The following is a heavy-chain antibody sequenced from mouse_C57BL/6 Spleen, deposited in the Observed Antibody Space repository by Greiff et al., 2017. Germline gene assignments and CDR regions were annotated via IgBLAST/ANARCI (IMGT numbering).Heavy chain of an antibody. CDR1: GYTFTSYW. CDR3: ANHYYGSSGGFAY. J-gene: IGHJ3*01. Sequence: QVQLQQPGAELVRPGSSVKLSCKASGYTFTSYWMHWVKQRPIQGLEWIGNIDPSDSETHYNQKFKDKATLTVDKSSSTAYMQLSSLTSEDSAVYYCANHYYGSSGGFAYWGQGTLVTVSA. V-gene: IGHV1-52*01. D-gene: IGHD1-1*01. CDR2: IDPSDSET.